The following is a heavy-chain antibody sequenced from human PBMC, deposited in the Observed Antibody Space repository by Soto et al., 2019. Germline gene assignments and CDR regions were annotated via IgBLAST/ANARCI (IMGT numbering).Heavy chain of an antibody. D-gene: IGHD3-10*01. J-gene: IGHJ6*02. CDR3: ARLGFGESKYYYYGMDV. Sequence: GESLKISCQGSGYSFTSYWIGCVRQMPGKGLEWMGIIYPGDSDTRYSPSFQGQVTISADKSISTAYLQWSSLKASDTAMYYCARLGFGESKYYYYGMDVWGQGTTVTVSS. CDR2: IYPGDSDT. CDR1: GYSFTSYW. V-gene: IGHV5-51*01.